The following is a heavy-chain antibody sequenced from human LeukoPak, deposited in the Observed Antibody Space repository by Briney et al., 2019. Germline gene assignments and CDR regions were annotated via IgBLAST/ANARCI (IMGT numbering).Heavy chain of an antibody. CDR1: GVSISSYY. CDR2: IYYSGST. V-gene: IGHV4-59*01. D-gene: IGHD6-13*01. CDR3: ARDMGGSSWYGHFDY. Sequence: PSETLSLTCTVSGVSISSYYWSWIRQPPGKGLEWIGYIYYSGSTNYNPSLKSRVTISVDTSKNQFSLKLSSVTAADTAVYYCARDMGGSSWYGHFDYWGQGTPVTVSS. J-gene: IGHJ4*02.